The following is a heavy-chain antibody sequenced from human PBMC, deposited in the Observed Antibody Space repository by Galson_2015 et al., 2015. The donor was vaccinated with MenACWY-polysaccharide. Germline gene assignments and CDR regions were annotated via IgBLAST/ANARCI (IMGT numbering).Heavy chain of an antibody. D-gene: IGHD2-15*01. V-gene: IGHV6-1*01. Sequence: CAISGGSVSNNPVAWNWIRQSPSRGLEWLGRTYRGTNQYAASMRGRIAINSDTSTNQFSLQLSSVTPEDTGLYYCARGAYSSFDIWGQGTMVTVSS. J-gene: IGHJ3*02. CDR2: TYRGTN. CDR3: ARGAYSSFDI. CDR1: GGSVSNNPVA.